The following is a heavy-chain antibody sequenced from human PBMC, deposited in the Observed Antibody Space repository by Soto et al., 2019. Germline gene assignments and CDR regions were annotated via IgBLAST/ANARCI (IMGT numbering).Heavy chain of an antibody. D-gene: IGHD3-22*01. V-gene: IGHV3-21*02. CDR1: GFTFSTYS. CDR2: ISSSSSYI. J-gene: IGHJ6*02. Sequence: EVQLLESGGGLVKPGGSLRLSCAASGFTFSTYSMNWVRQAPGKGLEWVSSISSSSSYIYYADSVKGRFTISRDNAKNSRYRQLIGLRAEDTALYYCARYDSSGYYWPYYYYGMDVWGQGPTVTVSS. CDR3: ARYDSSGYYWPYYYYGMDV.